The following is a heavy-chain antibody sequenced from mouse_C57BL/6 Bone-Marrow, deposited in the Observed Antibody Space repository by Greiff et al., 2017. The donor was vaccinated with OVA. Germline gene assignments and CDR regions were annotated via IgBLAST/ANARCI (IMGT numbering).Heavy chain of an antibody. J-gene: IGHJ3*01. CDR3: ARGDSLAY. CDR1: GYSITSGYY. CDR2: ISYDGSN. D-gene: IGHD3-3*01. V-gene: IGHV3-6*01. Sequence: DVQLQESGPGLVKPSQSLSLTFSVTGYSITSGYYWNWIRQFPGNKLEWMGYISYDGSNNYNPSLKNRISITRDTSKNQFFLKLNSVTTEDTATYYCARGDSLAYWGQGTLVTVSA.